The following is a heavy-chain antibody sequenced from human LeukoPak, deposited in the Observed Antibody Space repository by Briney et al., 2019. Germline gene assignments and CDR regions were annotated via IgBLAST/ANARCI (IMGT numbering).Heavy chain of an antibody. J-gene: IGHJ6*02. CDR1: GFTFSSYA. Sequence: PGGSLRLSCAASGFTFSSYAMHWVRQAPGKGLEWVAVISYDGSNKYYADSVKGRFTISRDNSKNTLYLQMNSLRAEDTAVYYCAKDLEVGSGPEDYYYGMDVWGQGTTVTVSS. D-gene: IGHD6-19*01. CDR2: ISYDGSNK. CDR3: AKDLEVGSGPEDYYYGMDV. V-gene: IGHV3-30-3*01.